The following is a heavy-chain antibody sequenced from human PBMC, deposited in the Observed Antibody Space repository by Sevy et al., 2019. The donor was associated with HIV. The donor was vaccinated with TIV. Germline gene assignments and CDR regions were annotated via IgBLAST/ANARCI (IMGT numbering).Heavy chain of an antibody. J-gene: IGHJ4*02. D-gene: IGHD3-22*01. CDR1: GFTFSNYA. CDR3: ARKYDSSGYFDY. Sequence: GGSLRLSCAASGFTFSNYAMNWVRQAPGKGLEWVSGISGSGGSGDKTNYADSVKGRFTISRDDSKNSLYLQLNSLRADETAIYYCARKYDSSGYFDYWGQGTLVTVSS. V-gene: IGHV3-23*01. CDR2: ISGSGGSGDKT.